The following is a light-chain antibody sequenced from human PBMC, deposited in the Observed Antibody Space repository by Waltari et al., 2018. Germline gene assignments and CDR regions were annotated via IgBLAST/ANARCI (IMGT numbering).Light chain of an antibody. CDR3: CSYAGRNIWV. CDR2: EVI. J-gene: IGLJ3*02. Sequence: HSALTQPASVSGSPGQSITIPCTGTSRDVGFYHLLSWYQQHPDKAPKLMVYEVIERPSGVSHRFSGSKSGNTASLTISGLQAEDEADYYCCSYAGRNIWVFGGGTKLTVL. CDR1: SRDVGFYHL. V-gene: IGLV2-23*02.